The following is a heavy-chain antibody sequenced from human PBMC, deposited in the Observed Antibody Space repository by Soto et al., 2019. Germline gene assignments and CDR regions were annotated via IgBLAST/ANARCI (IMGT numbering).Heavy chain of an antibody. CDR1: GFTFSNYG. D-gene: IGHD4-17*01. CDR2: IPDDGSYQ. J-gene: IGHJ4*02. CDR3: ARDDDYDDNGLDY. V-gene: IGHV3-33*01. Sequence: QVQLVESGGGVVQPGRSLRLSCAVSGFTFSNYGMHWVRQAPGKGLEWVAVIPDDGSYQYYADSVKGRFTISRDNSKNTLYLQMNSLRAEDTAAYYCARDDDYDDNGLDYWGQGTLVTVSS.